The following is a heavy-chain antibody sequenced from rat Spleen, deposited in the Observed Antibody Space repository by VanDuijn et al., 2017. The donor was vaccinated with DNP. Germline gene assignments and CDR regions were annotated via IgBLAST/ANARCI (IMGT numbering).Heavy chain of an antibody. Sequence: EVQLVESGGDLVQPGRSLKLSCAASGFTFSYYGLAWVRQAPKKGLEWVASITASGGSTSYRDSVKGRFTISRDNAKSTLYLQMNSLRSEDMATYYCARWGGDYFDYWGQGVMVTVSS. J-gene: IGHJ2*01. CDR1: GFTFSYYG. CDR2: ITASGGST. V-gene: IGHV5S23*01. CDR3: ARWGGDYFDY.